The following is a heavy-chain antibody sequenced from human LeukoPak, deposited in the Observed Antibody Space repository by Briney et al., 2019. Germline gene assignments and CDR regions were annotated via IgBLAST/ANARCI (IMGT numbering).Heavy chain of an antibody. D-gene: IGHD6-19*01. J-gene: IGHJ4*02. CDR2: ISRDSNYI. CDR3: ARDASGWSRDY. V-gene: IGHV3-21*01. Sequence: GGSLRLSCAASGFIFSTYSMNWVRQAPGEGLEWVSVISRDSNYIYYADSMKGRFTISRDNGKNSLYLQINSLRDEDTAVYYCARDASGWSRDYWGQGTLVTVSS. CDR1: GFIFSTYS.